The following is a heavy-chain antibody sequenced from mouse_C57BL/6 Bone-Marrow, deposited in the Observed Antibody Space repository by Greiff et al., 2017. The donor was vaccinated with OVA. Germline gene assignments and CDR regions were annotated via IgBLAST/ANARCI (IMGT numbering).Heavy chain of an antibody. D-gene: IGHD1-1*01. CDR2: IYPGSGST. V-gene: IGHV1-55*01. J-gene: IGHJ2*01. CDR1: GYTFTSYW. Sequence: QVQLQQSGAELVKPGASVKMSCKASGYTFTSYWITWVKQRPGQGLEWIGDIYPGSGSTNYNEKFKSKATLTVDTSSSTAYMQLISLTSEDSAVYYCARHYGSSPDWGQGTTLTVSS. CDR3: ARHYGSSPD.